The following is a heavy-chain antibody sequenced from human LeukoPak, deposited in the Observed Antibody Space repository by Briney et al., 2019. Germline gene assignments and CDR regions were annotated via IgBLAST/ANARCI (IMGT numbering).Heavy chain of an antibody. CDR1: GGTFSGYA. D-gene: IGHD2-2*02. CDR3: ASPDCSSTSCYIRRTPNDAFDI. CDR2: IIPIFGTA. Sequence: SVKVSCKASGGTFSGYAISWVRQAPGQGLEWMGGIIPIFGTANYAQKFQGRVTITTDESTSTAYMELSSLRSEDTAVYYCASPDCSSTSCYIRRTPNDAFDIWGQGTMVTVSS. V-gene: IGHV1-69*05. J-gene: IGHJ3*02.